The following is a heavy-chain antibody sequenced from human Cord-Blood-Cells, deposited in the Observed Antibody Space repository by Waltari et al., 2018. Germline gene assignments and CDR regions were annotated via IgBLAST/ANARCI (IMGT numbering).Heavy chain of an antibody. CDR3: ARNYCSSTSCDAFDI. CDR2: IYYSGST. J-gene: IGHJ3*02. V-gene: IGHV4-39*01. CDR1: GGSISSSSYY. D-gene: IGHD2-2*01. Sequence: QLQLQESGPGLVKPSETLSLTCTVSGGSISSSSYYRGWIRQPPGKGLEWIGSIYYSGSTYYNPSLKSRVTISVDTSKNQFSLKLSSVTAADTAVYYCARNYCSSTSCDAFDIWGQGTMVTVSS.